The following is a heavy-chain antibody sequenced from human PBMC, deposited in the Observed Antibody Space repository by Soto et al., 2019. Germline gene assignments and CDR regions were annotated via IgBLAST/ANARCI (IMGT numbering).Heavy chain of an antibody. D-gene: IGHD2-15*01. V-gene: IGHV1-58*02. Sequence: SVKVSCKASGSGFISSGIQWVRQAHGQRLEWIGWIVVASGQTNYAQNFRGRVAITRDTSTATAYIELTGLTSEDTAVYFCSADRPDIGVGWWVWGQGTTVTVTS. CDR3: SADRPDIGVGWWV. J-gene: IGHJ6*01. CDR1: GSGFISSG. CDR2: IVVASGQT.